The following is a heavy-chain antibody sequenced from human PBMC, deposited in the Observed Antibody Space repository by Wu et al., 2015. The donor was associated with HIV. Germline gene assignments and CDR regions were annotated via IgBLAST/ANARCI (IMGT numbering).Heavy chain of an antibody. CDR3: ARGQELYYDILTGYSSFDY. Sequence: QVQLVQSGAEVKKPGSSVKVSCKASGGTFSSYAISWVRQAPGQGLEWMGGIIPIFGTANYAQKFQGRVTITADESTSTAYMELSSLRSEDTAVYYXARGQELYYDILTGYSSFDYWGQGTLVTVSS. D-gene: IGHD3-9*01. CDR1: GGTFSSYA. J-gene: IGHJ4*02. CDR2: IIPIFGTA. V-gene: IGHV1-69*12.